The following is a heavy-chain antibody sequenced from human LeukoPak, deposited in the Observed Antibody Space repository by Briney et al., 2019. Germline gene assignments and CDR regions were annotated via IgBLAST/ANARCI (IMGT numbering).Heavy chain of an antibody. CDR2: IYYSGSP. Sequence: SETLSLTCTVSGGSISSYYWSWIRQPPGKGLEWIGYIYYSGSPNYNPSLKSRVTISVDTSKNQFSLKLSSVTAADTAVYYCARDLGSLNYDYWGQGTLVTVSS. CDR1: GGSISSYY. CDR3: ARDLGSLNYDY. V-gene: IGHV4-59*01. J-gene: IGHJ4*02. D-gene: IGHD3-10*01.